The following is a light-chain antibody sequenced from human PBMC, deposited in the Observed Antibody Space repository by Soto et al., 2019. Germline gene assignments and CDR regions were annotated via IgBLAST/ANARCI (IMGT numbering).Light chain of an antibody. J-gene: IGKJ1*01. Sequence: QMTQSPSSLSASVGDSVTITCRASQGIRKDLGWYQQKPGKAPQRLIYDASALPRGVPSRFSGSGSGTKFTLTIASLQPDDFATYYCQQYETFSGAFGPGTKVDIK. CDR1: QGIRKD. V-gene: IGKV1-17*01. CDR3: QQYETFSGA. CDR2: DAS.